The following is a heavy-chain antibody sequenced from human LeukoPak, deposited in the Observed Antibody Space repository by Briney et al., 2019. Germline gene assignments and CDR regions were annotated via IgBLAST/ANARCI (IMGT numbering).Heavy chain of an antibody. CDR1: GYTFTGYY. V-gene: IGHV1-2*06. CDR3: ARLPGLRYQIDY. CDR2: INPNSGGT. Sequence: ASVKVSCKASGYTFTGYYMHWVRQAPGQGLEWMGRINPNSGGTNYAQKFQGRVTMTGDTSISTAYMELSRLRSDDTAVYYCARLPGLRYQIDYWGQGTLVTVSS. J-gene: IGHJ4*02. D-gene: IGHD5-12*01.